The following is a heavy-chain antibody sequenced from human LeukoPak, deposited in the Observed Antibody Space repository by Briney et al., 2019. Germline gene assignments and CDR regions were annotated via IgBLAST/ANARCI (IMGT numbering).Heavy chain of an antibody. Sequence: GGSLRLSCAASGFTVSSNYMSWGRQAPGKGLEWVSVIYSGGSTYYADSVKGRFTISRDNSKDTLYLQMNSLRAEDTAVYYCARDCSGGSCGDAFDIWGQGTMVTVSS. CDR3: ARDCSGGSCGDAFDI. D-gene: IGHD2-15*01. CDR2: IYSGGST. CDR1: GFTVSSNY. V-gene: IGHV3-53*01. J-gene: IGHJ3*02.